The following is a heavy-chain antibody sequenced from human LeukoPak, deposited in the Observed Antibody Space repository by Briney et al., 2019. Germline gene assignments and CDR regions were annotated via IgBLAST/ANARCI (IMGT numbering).Heavy chain of an antibody. CDR1: GFTFSSYG. CDR3: ARQWLVKG. V-gene: IGHV3-33*08. D-gene: IGHD6-19*01. J-gene: IGHJ4*02. CDR2: IRSDGSNK. Sequence: GGSLRLSCAASGFTFSSYGMHWVRQAPGKGLEWVAFIRSDGSNKYYADSVRGRFTISRDNSRNTLSLQMNSLRAEDTAVYYCARQWLVKGWGQGTLVTVSS.